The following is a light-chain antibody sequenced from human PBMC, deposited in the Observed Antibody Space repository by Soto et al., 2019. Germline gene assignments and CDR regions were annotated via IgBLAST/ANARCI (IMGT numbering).Light chain of an antibody. CDR1: QSVHTF. Sequence: EIVLTQSPDTLSLSPGEGASLSCRASQSVHTFLAWYQQKPGQAPPLLIYGASTRATGVPARFSGSGSGTDFTLTISSLEPEDFAVYYCHQRSNWPPDTFGQGTRLEIK. V-gene: IGKV3-11*01. CDR3: HQRSNWPPDT. J-gene: IGKJ5*01. CDR2: GAS.